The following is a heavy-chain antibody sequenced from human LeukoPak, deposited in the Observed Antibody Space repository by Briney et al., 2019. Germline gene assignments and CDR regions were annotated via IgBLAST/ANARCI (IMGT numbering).Heavy chain of an antibody. D-gene: IGHD5-24*01. CDR3: AKMTTISGSNNWLDP. CDR2: ISSSASTI. J-gene: IGHJ5*02. CDR1: GFTFSRYS. V-gene: IGHV3-48*04. Sequence: GGSLRLSCAASGFTFSRYSMNWVRQAPGKGLEWVSYISSSASTIYYADSVRGRFTISRDNAKNSLYLQMNSLRAEDTAVYYCAKMTTISGSNNWLDPWGQGTLVTVSS.